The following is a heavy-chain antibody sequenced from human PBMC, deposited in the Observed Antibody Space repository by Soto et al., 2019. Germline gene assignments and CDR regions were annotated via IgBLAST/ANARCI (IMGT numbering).Heavy chain of an antibody. Sequence: VQLLASGAGLVQPGGSLRLSCVVLGFTFTSYGVTWVRQAPRKGLEWVCGFSGGSGATHYRDSVKGRFTISRDDARSTVYLQMKSRGVDDTDVYYCVKWNGYGDYWGQGTLVSVSS. V-gene: IGHV3-23*01. CDR3: VKWNGYGDY. CDR1: GFTFTSYG. J-gene: IGHJ4*02. CDR2: FSGGSGAT. D-gene: IGHD1-1*01.